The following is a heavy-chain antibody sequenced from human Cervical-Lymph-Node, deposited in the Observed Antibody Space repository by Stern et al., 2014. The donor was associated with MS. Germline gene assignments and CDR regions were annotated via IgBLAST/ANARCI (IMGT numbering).Heavy chain of an antibody. J-gene: IGHJ6*02. V-gene: IGHV3-30*03. CDR1: GFTLSNFG. CDR2: MSFVGGNK. Sequence: VQLVESGGGVVPPGSSLRLSCAASGFTLSNFGMHWVRQAPGKGLEWVAVMSFVGGNKKYGDSVKGRFSISRDIANNTLFLQMNSLRPEDTAVYYCMGVGDAMHVWGQGTTVIVSS. CDR3: MGVGDAMHV.